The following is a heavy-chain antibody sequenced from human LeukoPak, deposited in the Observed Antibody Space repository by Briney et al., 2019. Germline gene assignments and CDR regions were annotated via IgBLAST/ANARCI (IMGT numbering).Heavy chain of an antibody. D-gene: IGHD3-22*01. CDR3: AKASAMIVVVSKHFDY. V-gene: IGHV3-23*01. CDR2: ISGRGRGGST. CDR1: GFTFSNFA. J-gene: IGHJ4*02. Sequence: PGGSLRLSCAASGFTFSNFALSWVRQAPGKGLEWVSAISGRGRGGSTNYADSVKGRFTISRDNSKNTLYLQMNSLRAEDTAVYYCAKASAMIVVVSKHFDYWGQGTLVTVSS.